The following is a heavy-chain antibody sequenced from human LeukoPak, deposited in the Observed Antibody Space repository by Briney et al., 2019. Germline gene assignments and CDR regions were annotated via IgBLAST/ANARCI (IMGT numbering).Heavy chain of an antibody. Sequence: GGSLRLSCAASGFTFSSYAMSWVRQAPGKGLEWVSAISGSGGSTYYADSVKGRFTISRDNSKNTLYLQMNSLRAEDTAVYYCAKGPLEMATILVYFDYWGQGTLVTVSS. CDR2: ISGSGGST. V-gene: IGHV3-23*01. J-gene: IGHJ4*02. CDR3: AKGPLEMATILVYFDY. CDR1: GFTFSSYA. D-gene: IGHD5-24*01.